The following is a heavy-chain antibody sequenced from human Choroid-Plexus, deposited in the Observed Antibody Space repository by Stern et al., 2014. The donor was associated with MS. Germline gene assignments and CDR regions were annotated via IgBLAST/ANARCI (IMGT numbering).Heavy chain of an antibody. Sequence: QVQLVQSGAEVKKPGASVKVSCKTSGYIFTGYYIHWVRQAPGQGLEWMAWIKPNTGGTKYAEKFQGRVTMSRDTSISTAYVELSSLTSDDTAVYYCARDQRGITIFGVVTDYYYLGMDVWGQGTTVTVFS. CDR3: ARDQRGITIFGVVTDYYYLGMDV. D-gene: IGHD3-3*01. V-gene: IGHV1-2*02. CDR1: GYIFTGYY. CDR2: IKPNTGGT. J-gene: IGHJ6*02.